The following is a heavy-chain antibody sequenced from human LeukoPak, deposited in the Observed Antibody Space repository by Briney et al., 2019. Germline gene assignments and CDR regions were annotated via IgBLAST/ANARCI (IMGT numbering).Heavy chain of an antibody. J-gene: IGHJ6*02. D-gene: IGHD5/OR15-5a*01. V-gene: IGHV3-23*01. CDR3: AKALLYDYYYYYGMDV. Sequence: GGSLRLSCAASGFTFSSYAMSWVRQAPGKGLEWVSVISGSGSSTYYADSVKGRFTISRDNSKNTLYLQMNSLRAEDTAVYYCAKALLYDYYYYYGMDVWGQGTTVTASS. CDR1: GFTFSSYA. CDR2: ISGSGSST.